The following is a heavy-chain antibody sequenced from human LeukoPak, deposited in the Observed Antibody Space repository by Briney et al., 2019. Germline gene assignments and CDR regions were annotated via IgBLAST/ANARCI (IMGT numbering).Heavy chain of an antibody. CDR3: AKAIIPLTYYYMDV. V-gene: IGHV3-23*01. D-gene: IGHD3-3*01. CDR1: GFTFSSYA. CDR2: ISGSGGST. Sequence: PGGSLRLSCVASGFTFSSYAMSWVRQAPGKGLEWVSAISGSGGSTYYADSVKGRFTISRDNSKNTLYLQMNSLRAEDTAVYYCAKAIIPLTYYYMDVWGKGTTVTVSS. J-gene: IGHJ6*03.